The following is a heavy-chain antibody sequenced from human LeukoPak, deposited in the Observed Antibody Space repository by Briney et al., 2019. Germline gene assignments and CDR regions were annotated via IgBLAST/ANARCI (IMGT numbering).Heavy chain of an antibody. Sequence: SETLSLTCAVYGGSFSGYYWSWIRQPPGKGLEWIGEINHSGSTNYNPSLKSRVTISVDTSKNQFSLKLSSVTAADTAVYYCARVFDYYDSSGYYPRYYFDYWGQGTLVTVSS. CDR3: ARVFDYYDSSGYYPRYYFDY. J-gene: IGHJ4*02. CDR2: INHSGST. D-gene: IGHD3-22*01. CDR1: GGSFSGYY. V-gene: IGHV4-34*01.